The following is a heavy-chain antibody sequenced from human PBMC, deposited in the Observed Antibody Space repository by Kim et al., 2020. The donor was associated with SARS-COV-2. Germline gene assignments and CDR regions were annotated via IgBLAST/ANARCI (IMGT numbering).Heavy chain of an antibody. CDR3: GRDQGRASGFVDR. V-gene: IGHV3-7*01. CDR2: INTNGGET. Sequence: GGSLRLSCAASGFTFNNYWMSWVRQAPGKGLEWVANINTNGGETYYVDSVKGRFTISRDNAKSSLFLQMNSLRAEDTAVYYCGRDQGRASGFVDRWGQGT. D-gene: IGHD6-19*01. J-gene: IGHJ5*02. CDR1: GFTFNNYW.